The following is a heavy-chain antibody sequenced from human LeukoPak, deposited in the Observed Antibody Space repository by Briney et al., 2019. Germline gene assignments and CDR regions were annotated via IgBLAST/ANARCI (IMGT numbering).Heavy chain of an antibody. V-gene: IGHV3-53*01. CDR3: ARDSLSEGYYFDY. CDR1: GFTVSSNY. J-gene: IGHJ4*02. Sequence: PGGSLGLSCAASGFTVSSNYMSWVRQAPGKGLEWVSVIYSGGSTYYADSVKGRFTISRDNSKNTLYLQMNSLRAEDTAVYYCARDSLSEGYYFDYWGQGTLVTVSS. D-gene: IGHD3-16*02. CDR2: IYSGGST.